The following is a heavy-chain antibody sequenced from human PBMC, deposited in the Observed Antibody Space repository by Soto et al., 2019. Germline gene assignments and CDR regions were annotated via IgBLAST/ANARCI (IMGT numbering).Heavy chain of an antibody. D-gene: IGHD4-17*01. V-gene: IGHV4-34*01. CDR3: ARGGHGDYWFDP. J-gene: IGHJ5*02. CDR1: GGSFSGYY. Sequence: SETLSLTCAVYGGSFSGYYWSWIRQPPGKGLEWIGEINHSGSTNYNPSLKSRVTISVDTSKNQFSLKLSSVTAADTAVYYCARGGHGDYWFDPWGQGTLVTVSS. CDR2: INHSGST.